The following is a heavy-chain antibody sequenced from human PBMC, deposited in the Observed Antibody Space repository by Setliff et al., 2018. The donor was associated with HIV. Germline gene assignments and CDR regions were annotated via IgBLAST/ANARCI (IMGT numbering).Heavy chain of an antibody. CDR1: AYSISSGYY. D-gene: IGHD2-21*02. CDR2: IYHSGSI. Sequence: SETLSLTCAVSAYSISSGYYWGWIRQPPGKGLEWIGSIYHSGSIYYNPSLKSRVTISVDTSKNQFSLKLSSVTAAGTAVYYCARHDGTYCGGDCYLLGYFDLWGRGTLVTVSS. V-gene: IGHV4-38-2*01. CDR3: ARHDGTYCGGDCYLLGYFDL. J-gene: IGHJ2*01.